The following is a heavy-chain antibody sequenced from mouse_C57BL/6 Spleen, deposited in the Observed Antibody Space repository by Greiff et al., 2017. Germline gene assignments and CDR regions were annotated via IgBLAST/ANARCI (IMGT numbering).Heavy chain of an antibody. D-gene: IGHD1-1*01. CDR2: IWGDGGT. CDR3: AKQEYYGRRCGWYFVV. Sequence: QVQLQQSDPGLVEPSPSLSITCTVSGFSLTNYGVSWVRQPPGKGLEWLGVIWGDGGTTYHSALISRMSISKGNSKSQVYLKLHRLQTDDTATYYGAKQEYYGRRCGWYFVVWGTGTMVTVSS. V-gene: IGHV2-3*01. J-gene: IGHJ1*03. CDR1: GFSLTNYG.